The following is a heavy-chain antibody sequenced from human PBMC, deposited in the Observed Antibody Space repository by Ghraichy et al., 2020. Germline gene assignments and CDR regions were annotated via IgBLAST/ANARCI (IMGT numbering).Heavy chain of an antibody. D-gene: IGHD3-10*01. V-gene: IGHV3-74*01. CDR2: INIEGSTT. Sequence: LSLTCAASGFTLSRYWVHWVRQPPRKGLVWVSRINIEGSTTNYADSVEGRFTVSRDNAKNTVYLQLNSLRAEDTAVYFCARGGSEPFDYWGQGTLVTVSS. CDR1: GFTLSRYW. CDR3: ARGGSEPFDY. J-gene: IGHJ4*02.